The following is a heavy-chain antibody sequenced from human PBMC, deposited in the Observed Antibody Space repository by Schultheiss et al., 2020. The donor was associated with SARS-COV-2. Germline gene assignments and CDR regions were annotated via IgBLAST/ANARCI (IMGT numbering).Heavy chain of an antibody. CDR2: IYYSGST. V-gene: IGHV4-30-4*08. CDR3: ARSDYDILTGYQTSTNQDAFDI. CDR1: GDPISSGTYY. J-gene: IGHJ3*02. D-gene: IGHD3-9*01. Sequence: SETLSLTCIVSGDPISSGTYYWSWIRQHPGKGLEWIGYIYYSGSTYYNPSLKSRVTISVDTSKNQFSLKLSSVTAADTAVYYCARSDYDILTGYQTSTNQDAFDIWGQGTMVTVSS.